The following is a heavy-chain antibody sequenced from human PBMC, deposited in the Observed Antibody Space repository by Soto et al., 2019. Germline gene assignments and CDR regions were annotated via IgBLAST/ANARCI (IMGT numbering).Heavy chain of an antibody. CDR2: ISYDGSNK. CDR3: ARDVLPRYSYGYDYYYGMDV. CDR1: GFTFSSYA. D-gene: IGHD5-18*01. V-gene: IGHV3-30-3*01. Sequence: QVQLVESGGGVVRPGRSLRLSCAASGFTFSSYAMHWVRQAPGKGLEWVAVISYDGSNKYYADSVKGRFTISRDNSKNTLYLQMNSLRAEDTAVYYCARDVLPRYSYGYDYYYGMDVWGQGTTVTVSS. J-gene: IGHJ6*02.